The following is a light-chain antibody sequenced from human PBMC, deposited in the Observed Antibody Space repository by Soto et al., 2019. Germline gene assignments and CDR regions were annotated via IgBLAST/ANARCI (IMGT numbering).Light chain of an antibody. CDR3: SSYTTISTYV. CDR1: SSDVGGYNY. V-gene: IGLV2-14*01. J-gene: IGLJ1*01. CDR2: DVR. Sequence: QSVLTQPASESGSPGQSITISCTGNSSDVGGYNYVSWYQQHPGKAPELMIYDVRNRPSGVSNRFSGSKSVNTATLTMSGLQAEDAADYYCSSYTTISTYVFGTGTKVTVL.